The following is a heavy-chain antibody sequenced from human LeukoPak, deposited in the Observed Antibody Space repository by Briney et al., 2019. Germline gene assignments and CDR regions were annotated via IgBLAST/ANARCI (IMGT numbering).Heavy chain of an antibody. CDR2: ISINGSAT. Sequence: SGGSLRLSCATSGFTFNTHTMHWVRQAPGKGLEYVSTISINGSATYYAISVKGRFTISRDNSKNTLFLQMGSLRVEDMAVYYCAREVPSGGGIDYWGQGTLVTVSS. J-gene: IGHJ4*02. CDR3: AREVPSGGGIDY. D-gene: IGHD2-15*01. CDR1: GFTFNTHT. V-gene: IGHV3-64*01.